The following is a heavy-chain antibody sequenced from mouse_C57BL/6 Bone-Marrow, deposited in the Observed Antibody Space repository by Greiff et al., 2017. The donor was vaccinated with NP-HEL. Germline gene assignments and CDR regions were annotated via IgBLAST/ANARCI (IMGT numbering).Heavy chain of an antibody. CDR1: GYTFTNYW. J-gene: IGHJ3*01. Sequence: QVQLQQSGAELVRPGTSVKMSCKASGYTFTNYWIGWAKQRPGHGLEWIGDIYPGGGYTNYNEKFKGKATLTADKSSSTAYMQFSSLTSEDSAIYYWARSRDYGRFAYWGQGTLVTVSA. V-gene: IGHV1-63*01. CDR3: ARSRDYGRFAY. CDR2: IYPGGGYT. D-gene: IGHD2-4*01.